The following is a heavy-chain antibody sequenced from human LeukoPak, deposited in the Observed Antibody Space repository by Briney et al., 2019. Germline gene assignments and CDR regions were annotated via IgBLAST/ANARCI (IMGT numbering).Heavy chain of an antibody. Sequence: PGGSLRLSCAASGFTFSNYAMSWVRQAPGKGLEWVSAISGSGGSTYYADSVKGRFTISRDNSKNTLHLQMNSLRAEDTAVYYCAKDGPWDRDAFDIWGQGTMVNVSS. V-gene: IGHV3-23*01. D-gene: IGHD1-26*01. CDR1: GFTFSNYA. CDR2: ISGSGGST. CDR3: AKDGPWDRDAFDI. J-gene: IGHJ3*02.